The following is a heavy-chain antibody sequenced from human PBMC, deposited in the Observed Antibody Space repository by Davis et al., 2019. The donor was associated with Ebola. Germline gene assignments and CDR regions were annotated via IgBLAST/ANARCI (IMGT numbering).Heavy chain of an antibody. J-gene: IGHJ6*02. CDR3: ARGGVRVRYYYYGMDV. CDR1: GGSISGYY. Sequence: SETLSLTCSVSGGSISGYYWSWIRQPPGKGLEWIGEINHSGSTNYNPSLKSRVTISVDTSKNQFSLKLSSVTAADTAVYYCARGGVRVRYYYYGMDVWGQGTTVTVSS. D-gene: IGHD3-10*01. CDR2: INHSGST. V-gene: IGHV4-34*01.